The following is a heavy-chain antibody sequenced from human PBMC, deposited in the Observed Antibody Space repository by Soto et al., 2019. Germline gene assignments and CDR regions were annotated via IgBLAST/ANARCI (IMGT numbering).Heavy chain of an antibody. J-gene: IGHJ1*01. V-gene: IGHV3-23*01. CDR3: ARDRVESGYPEYFQH. Sequence: PGGSLRLSCAASGFSFSSYAMSWVRQAPGKGLEWVSAISGSGGSTYYADSVKGRFTMSRDNSKNTLYLQMNSLRAVDTAVYYCARDRVESGYPEYFQHWGQGTLVTVSS. CDR2: ISGSGGST. D-gene: IGHD3-22*01. CDR1: GFSFSSYA.